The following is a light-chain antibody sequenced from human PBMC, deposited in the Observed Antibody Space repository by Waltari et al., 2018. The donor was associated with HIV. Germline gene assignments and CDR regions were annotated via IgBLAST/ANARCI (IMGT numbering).Light chain of an antibody. CDR3: CSYAGSVV. CDR1: SSDVGRYNL. V-gene: IGLV2-23*02. Sequence: QSALTQPASVSGSPGQSITISCTGTSSDVGRYNLVSWYQQHPGKAPKLLIYEVSKRPSGVSTRFSGSKSGNTASLTISGLHAEDEADYYCCSYAGSVVFGGGTKLTVL. J-gene: IGLJ2*01. CDR2: EVS.